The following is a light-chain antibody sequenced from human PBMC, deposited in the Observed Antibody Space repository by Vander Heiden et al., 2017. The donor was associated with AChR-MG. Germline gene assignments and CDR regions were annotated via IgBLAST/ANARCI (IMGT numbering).Light chain of an antibody. CDR2: DVS. Sequence: EIVSTQSPASLSLSPEERATLSCRASQSVSSSLAWYQQKPGQAPRLLIYDVSKRATGIPARFSGSGSGTDFTLTISSLESEDFAVYYCQQRSKWPLTFGGGTKVEIK. CDR1: QSVSSS. CDR3: QQRSKWPLT. J-gene: IGKJ4*01. V-gene: IGKV3-11*01.